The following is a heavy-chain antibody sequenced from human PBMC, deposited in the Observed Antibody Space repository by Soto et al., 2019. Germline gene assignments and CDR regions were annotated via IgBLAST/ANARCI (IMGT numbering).Heavy chain of an antibody. J-gene: IGHJ4*02. D-gene: IGHD1-26*01. CDR1: GFTFSSYG. Sequence: GGSLRLCCAASGFTFSSYGMHWVRQAPGKGLEWVSAISGSGGSTYYADSVKGRFTISRDNSKNTLYLQMNSLRAEDTAVYYCAKVSGATYRLGFDYWGQGTLVTVSS. CDR2: ISGSGGST. V-gene: IGHV3-23*01. CDR3: AKVSGATYRLGFDY.